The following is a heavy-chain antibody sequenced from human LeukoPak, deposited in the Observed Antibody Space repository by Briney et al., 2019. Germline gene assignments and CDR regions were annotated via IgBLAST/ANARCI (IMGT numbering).Heavy chain of an antibody. CDR3: AKGSSGYFVVL. D-gene: IGHD3-22*01. V-gene: IGHV3-23*01. J-gene: IGHJ4*02. CDR2: ISNDGGGT. CDR1: GFIFNNYG. Sequence: PGGSLRLSCAASGFIFNNYGLIWVRQAPGKGLEWVSAISNDGGGTNYADFVKGRFTISRDNPKNTLFLQMNSLRAEDTALYYCAKGSSGYFVVLWGQGTLVTVSS.